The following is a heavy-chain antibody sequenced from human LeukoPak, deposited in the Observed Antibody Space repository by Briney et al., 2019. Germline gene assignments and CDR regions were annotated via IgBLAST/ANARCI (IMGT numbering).Heavy chain of an antibody. D-gene: IGHD2-2*02. J-gene: IGHJ4*02. CDR1: GYTFTSYD. CDR2: MKPSSGNT. V-gene: IGHV1-8*03. Sequence: ASVKVSCKASGYTFTSYDINWVRQATGQRLEWMGWMKPSSGNTGNAQKSQGRVTITRNTSISTAYMELSSLRSDDTAVYYCARGRSVCSSTSCYTRGEFDYWGQGTLVTVSS. CDR3: ARGRSVCSSTSCYTRGEFDY.